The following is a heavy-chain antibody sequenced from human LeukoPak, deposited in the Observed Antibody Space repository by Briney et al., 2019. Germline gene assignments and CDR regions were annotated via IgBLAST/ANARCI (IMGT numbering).Heavy chain of an antibody. D-gene: IGHD3-22*01. J-gene: IGHJ4*02. CDR1: GIAFNTYS. CDR3: ARGPPMYSYGSSAYHYDYFEY. V-gene: IGHV3-30*04. CDR2: ITYDGSNK. Sequence: GALRLSFAASGIAFNTYSMPLVRPAPGKGLEWGALITYDGSNKIYADSVKGRFTISRDNSKNTLYLQMNSLRPEDTAVFHCARGPPMYSYGSSAYHYDYFEYWGQGTLVTVSS.